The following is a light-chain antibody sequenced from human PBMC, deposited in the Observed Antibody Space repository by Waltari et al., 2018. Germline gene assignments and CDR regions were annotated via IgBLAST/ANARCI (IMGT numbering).Light chain of an antibody. J-gene: IGKJ4*01. CDR2: DAS. Sequence: DIQMTQSPSTLSASVGDRVTITCRASQSISSWLAWYQQKPGKAPKLLIYDASSLESGVPSRFSGSGSGTEFTLTISNLQAEDVAVYSCQQYYDSPLTFGGGTKVEIK. CDR3: QQYYDSPLT. CDR1: QSISSW. V-gene: IGKV1-5*01.